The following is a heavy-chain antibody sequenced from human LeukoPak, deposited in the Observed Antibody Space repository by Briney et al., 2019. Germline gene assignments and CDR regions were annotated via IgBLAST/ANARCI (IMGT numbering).Heavy chain of an antibody. CDR3: ARVVVTAILVGFDP. J-gene: IGHJ5*02. V-gene: IGHV4-59*10. D-gene: IGHD2-21*02. Sequence: KSSETLSLTCAVYGGSFSGYYWSWIRQPPGKGLEWIGRIYTSGSTNYNPSLKSRVTISVDTSKNQFSLKLSSVTAADTAVYYCARVVVTAILVGFDPWGQGTLVTVSS. CDR1: GGSFSGYY. CDR2: IYTSGST.